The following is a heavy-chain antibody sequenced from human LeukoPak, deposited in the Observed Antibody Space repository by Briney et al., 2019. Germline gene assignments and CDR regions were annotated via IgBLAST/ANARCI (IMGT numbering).Heavy chain of an antibody. D-gene: IGHD3-10*01. CDR2: INHSGST. J-gene: IGHJ4*02. CDR1: GGSFSGYY. Sequence: SETLSLTCAVYGGSFSGYYWSWIRQPPGKGLEWIGEINHSGSTNYNPSLKSRVTISVDTSKNQFSLKPSSVTAADTAVYYCARERYYGSGSLDYWGQGTLVTVSS. V-gene: IGHV4-34*01. CDR3: ARERYYGSGSLDY.